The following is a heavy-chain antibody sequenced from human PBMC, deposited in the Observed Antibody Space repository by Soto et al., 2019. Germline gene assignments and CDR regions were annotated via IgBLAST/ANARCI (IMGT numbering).Heavy chain of an antibody. D-gene: IGHD1-26*01. V-gene: IGHV4-4*07. CDR2: SYTSGTT. Sequence: QGQLQESGPGLVKPSETLSLTCTVAGDSMRKYYWSWIRQPAGKGLEWIGRSYTSGTTNYNTSLKSRVNMSIDTSNNHLSLNLKSVTAADAAVSCCARTVGAAYYFDFWGQGALVTVSS. CDR3: ARTVGAAYYFDF. CDR1: GDSMRKYY. J-gene: IGHJ4*02.